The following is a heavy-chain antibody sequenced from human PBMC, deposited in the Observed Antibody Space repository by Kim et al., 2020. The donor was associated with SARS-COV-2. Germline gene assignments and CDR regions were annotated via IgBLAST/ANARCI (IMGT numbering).Heavy chain of an antibody. Sequence: GGSLRLSCAASGFTFSSYGMHWVRQAPGKGLEWVAVIWYDGSNKYYADSVKGRFTISRDNSKNTLYLQMNSLRAEDTAVYYCARDRDSSSWLPYYYYYGMDVWGQGTTVTVSS. J-gene: IGHJ6*02. V-gene: IGHV3-33*01. CDR1: GFTFSSYG. CDR3: ARDRDSSSWLPYYYYYGMDV. CDR2: IWYDGSNK. D-gene: IGHD6-13*01.